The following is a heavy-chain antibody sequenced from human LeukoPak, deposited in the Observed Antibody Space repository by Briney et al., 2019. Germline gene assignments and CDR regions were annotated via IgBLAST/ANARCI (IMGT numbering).Heavy chain of an antibody. Sequence: PGGSLRLSCAASGFTFSSYSMNWFRQAPGKGLEWVSSISSSSTYIYYADSLKGRFTISRDNAKNSLSLQMNSLRAEDTAVYYCARDTHCSSTSCYNAFDIWGQGTMVTVSS. V-gene: IGHV3-21*01. CDR3: ARDTHCSSTSCYNAFDI. J-gene: IGHJ3*02. D-gene: IGHD2-2*02. CDR1: GFTFSSYS. CDR2: ISSSSTYI.